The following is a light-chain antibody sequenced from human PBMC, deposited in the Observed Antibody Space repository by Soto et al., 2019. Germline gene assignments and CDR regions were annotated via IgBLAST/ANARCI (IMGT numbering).Light chain of an antibody. Sequence: QSVLTQPASVSGSLGQSITISCTGSNRDIGAYNLVSWYQQYPDTAPKLIIYEVRNRPSGVSYRFTGSRSGNTASLTISALQADDESTFYCSSYTTNSTLLFGGGTKLTVL. CDR3: SSYTTNSTLL. CDR2: EVR. CDR1: NRDIGAYNL. V-gene: IGLV2-14*01. J-gene: IGLJ3*02.